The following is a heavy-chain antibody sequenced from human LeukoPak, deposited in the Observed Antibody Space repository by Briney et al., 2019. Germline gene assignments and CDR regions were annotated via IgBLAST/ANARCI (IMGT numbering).Heavy chain of an antibody. V-gene: IGHV4-39*01. CDR1: GGPVSSGSYY. CDR2: IYYSGST. J-gene: IGHJ4*02. CDR3: ARHTYYFDY. Sequence: NPSETLSLTCTVSGGPVSSGSYYWGWIRQPPGKGLEWIASIYYSGSTYYNPSFKSRLTISVDASKNQLSLKLSSVTAADTAIYYCARHTYYFDYWGQGTLVTVSS.